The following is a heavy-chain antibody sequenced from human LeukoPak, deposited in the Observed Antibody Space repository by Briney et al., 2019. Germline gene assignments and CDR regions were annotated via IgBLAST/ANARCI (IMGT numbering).Heavy chain of an antibody. J-gene: IGHJ4*02. V-gene: IGHV3-11*05. CDR2: IWGTTGYI. CDR3: ARARAPDYDVSGCVYGNQRLRGAPYYFDF. Sequence: GGSLRLSCAASGLTFSDYGMRWIRQAPGKGLEWLSYIWGTTGYINYADSVKGRFTISRDNTENPLYLQMNSLRVDDTVVYYCARARAPDYDVSGCVYGNQRLRGAPYYFDFWGQGALVTISS. D-gene: IGHD3-22*01. CDR1: GLTFSDYG.